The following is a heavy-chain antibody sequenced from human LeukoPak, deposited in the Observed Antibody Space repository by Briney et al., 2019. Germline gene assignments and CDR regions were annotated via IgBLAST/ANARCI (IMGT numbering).Heavy chain of an antibody. Sequence: ASVKVSCKASGYTFTGYYIHWVRQAPGQGLEWMGWINPNNGGTNYARGFQGRVTMTRDTSISTAYMELTGLTSDDTAVYYCARGAGKGYWGQGTLVTVSS. J-gene: IGHJ4*02. V-gene: IGHV1-2*02. CDR3: ARGAGKGY. CDR2: INPNNGGT. CDR1: GYTFTGYY.